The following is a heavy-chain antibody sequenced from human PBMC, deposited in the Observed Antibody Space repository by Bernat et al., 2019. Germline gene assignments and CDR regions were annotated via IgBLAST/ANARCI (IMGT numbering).Heavy chain of an antibody. Sequence: QVQLVQSGAEVKKPGASVKVSCKASGYTFTGYYMHWVRQAPGQGLEWMGWINPNSGGTNYAQKFQGSVAMTRNTSISTAYMELRRLRSDDTAVYYCAGGDRNGQQLVSFDPWGQGTLVTVSS. J-gene: IGHJ5*02. CDR2: INPNSGGT. CDR3: AGGDRNGQQLVSFDP. V-gene: IGHV1-2*04. CDR1: GYTFTGYY. D-gene: IGHD6-6*01.